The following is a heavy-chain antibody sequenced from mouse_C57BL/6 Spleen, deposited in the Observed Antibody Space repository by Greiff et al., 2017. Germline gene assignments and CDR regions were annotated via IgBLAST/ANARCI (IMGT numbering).Heavy chain of an antibody. J-gene: IGHJ2*01. CDR2: IYPSDSET. D-gene: IGHD1-1*02. Sequence: VQLQQPGAELVRPGSSVKLSCKASGYTFTSYWKDWVKQRPGQGLERIGNIYPSDSETHYNQKFKDKATLTVDKSSSTAYMQLSSLTSEDSAVYYCARGPGGSTFDYWGQGTTLTVSS. CDR1: GYTFTSYW. V-gene: IGHV1-61*01. CDR3: ARGPGGSTFDY.